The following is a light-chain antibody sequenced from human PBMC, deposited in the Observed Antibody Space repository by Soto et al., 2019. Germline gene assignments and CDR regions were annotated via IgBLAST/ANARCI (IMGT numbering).Light chain of an antibody. CDR3: QQGFSYPWT. CDR2: GAS. CDR1: QTISTF. V-gene: IGKV1-39*01. Sequence: DIPMTQSPSSLSASVGDRVTITCRASQTISTFLNWYQKRPGKAPRLLIYGASTLQSGVPSRFNGSGSGTEFTLTIGSLQLEDFAIYSCQQGFSYPWTFGQGTKVEIK. J-gene: IGKJ1*01.